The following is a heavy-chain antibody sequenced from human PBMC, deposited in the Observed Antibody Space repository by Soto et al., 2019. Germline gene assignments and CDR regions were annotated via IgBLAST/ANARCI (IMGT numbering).Heavy chain of an antibody. CDR1: GFTVSSNY. J-gene: IGHJ1*01. CDR2: IYSGGST. Sequence: QPGGSLRLSCAASGFTVSSNYMGWVRQAPGKGLEWVSVIYSGGSTYYADSVKGRFTISRDNSKNTLYLQMNSLRAEDTAVYYCARDRVESGYPEYFQHWGQGPRVTVSS. V-gene: IGHV3-53*01. CDR3: ARDRVESGYPEYFQH. D-gene: IGHD3-22*01.